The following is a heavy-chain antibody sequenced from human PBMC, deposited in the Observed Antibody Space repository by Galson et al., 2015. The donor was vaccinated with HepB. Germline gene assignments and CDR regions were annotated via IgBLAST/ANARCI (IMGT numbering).Heavy chain of an antibody. CDR3: ARGGSRWPFDY. V-gene: IGHV3-48*03. J-gene: IGHJ4*02. Sequence: SLRLSCAASGFTFSSFEMNWVRQAPGKGLEWVSYISSSGNTIYYADSVQGRFTISRDNSKNTLYQQMNSLRAEDTAVYYCARGGSRWPFDYWGQGTLVTVSS. D-gene: IGHD6-13*01. CDR1: GFTFSSFE. CDR2: ISSSGNTI.